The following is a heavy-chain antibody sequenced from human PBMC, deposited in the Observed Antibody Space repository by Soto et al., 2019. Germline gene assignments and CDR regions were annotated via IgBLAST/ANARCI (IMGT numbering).Heavy chain of an antibody. CDR2: ISSSSSYI. J-gene: IGHJ6*02. D-gene: IGHD2-8*01. CDR3: ARDRRGYCTNGVCYTVLNYGMDV. Sequence: GGSLRLSCAGSGFTFSSFSMNWVRQAPEKGLEWVSSISSSSSYIYYADSVKGRFTISRDNAKNSLYLQMNSLRAEDTAVYYCARDRRGYCTNGVCYTVLNYGMDVWGQGTTVTVSS. CDR1: GFTFSSFS. V-gene: IGHV3-21*01.